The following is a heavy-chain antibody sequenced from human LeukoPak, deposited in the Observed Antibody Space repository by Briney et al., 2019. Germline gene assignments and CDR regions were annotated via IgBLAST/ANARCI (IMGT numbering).Heavy chain of an antibody. V-gene: IGHV3-48*03. Sequence: WGSLRLSCAASGFTFSSYEMNWVRQAPGKGLEWVSYISSSGSTIYYADSVKGRFTISRDNPKNSLYLQMHSLRAEDTAVYYCARDRGLYYYDSRPESPDTFDTWGRGTMVTVSS. CDR3: ARDRGLYYYDSRPESPDTFDT. J-gene: IGHJ3*02. CDR2: ISSSGSTI. CDR1: GFTFSSYE. D-gene: IGHD3-22*01.